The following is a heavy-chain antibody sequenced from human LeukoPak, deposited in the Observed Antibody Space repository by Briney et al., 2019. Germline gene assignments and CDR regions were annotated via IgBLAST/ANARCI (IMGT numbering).Heavy chain of an antibody. V-gene: IGHV3-7*03. J-gene: IGHJ4*02. CDR1: GFSFSVHW. D-gene: IGHD6-19*01. CDR3: VRDDRGIAVGSRDH. Sequence: GGSLRLSCAASGFSFSVHWMIWVRQPPGKGLEWVATISPDGTEKWYVDSVKGRFTISRDNDNNSLYLQMSSLRAKDTAMYYCVRDDRGIAVGSRDHGAQGTLVTVSS. CDR2: ISPDGTEK.